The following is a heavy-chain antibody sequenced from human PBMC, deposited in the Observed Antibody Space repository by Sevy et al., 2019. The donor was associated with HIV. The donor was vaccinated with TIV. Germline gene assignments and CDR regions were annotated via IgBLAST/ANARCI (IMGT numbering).Heavy chain of an antibody. CDR1: GFTFSSYG. Sequence: GGSLRLSCAASGFTFSSYGMHWVRQAPGKGLEWVADISYDGSNKYYADSVKGRFTISRDNSKNTLYLQMNSLRAEDTAVYYCAKDGPDIVVVPAAMEGVFDYWGQGTLVTISS. J-gene: IGHJ4*02. D-gene: IGHD2-2*01. CDR3: AKDGPDIVVVPAAMEGVFDY. V-gene: IGHV3-30*18. CDR2: ISYDGSNK.